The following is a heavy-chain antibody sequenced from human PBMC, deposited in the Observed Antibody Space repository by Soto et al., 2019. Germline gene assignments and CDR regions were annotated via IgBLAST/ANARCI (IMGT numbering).Heavy chain of an antibody. D-gene: IGHD3-10*01. Sequence: GGSLRLSCAASGFTFSSYAMHWVRQAPGKGLEWAAVISYDGSNKYYADSVKGRFTISRDNSKNTLYLQMNSLRAEDTAVYYCASMYYYGSGSYSAQPEDYGMDVWGQGTTVTVSS. CDR2: ISYDGSNK. CDR1: GFTFSSYA. CDR3: ASMYYYGSGSYSAQPEDYGMDV. V-gene: IGHV3-30-3*01. J-gene: IGHJ6*02.